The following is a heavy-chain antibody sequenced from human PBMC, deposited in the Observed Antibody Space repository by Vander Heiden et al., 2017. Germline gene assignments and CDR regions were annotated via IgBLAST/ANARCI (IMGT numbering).Heavy chain of an antibody. D-gene: IGHD2-2*01. V-gene: IGHV3-7*01. J-gene: IGHJ4*02. CDR2: IKQDGGEK. CDR3: ARESFDCSSTSCQFDY. Sequence: EVQLVESGGGLVQPGGSLSLSCAASGFTFSSYWMSWVRQAPGKGLEWVANIKQDGGEKYYVESVKGRFTISRDNAKNSLYLQMNSLRSEDTAVYYCARESFDCSSTSCQFDYWGQGTLVTVSS. CDR1: GFTFSSYW.